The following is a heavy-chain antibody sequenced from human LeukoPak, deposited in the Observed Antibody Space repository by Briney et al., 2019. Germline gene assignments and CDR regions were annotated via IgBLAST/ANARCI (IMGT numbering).Heavy chain of an antibody. D-gene: IGHD3-3*01. CDR2: MNPNSGGT. Sequence: ASVKVSCKASGYTFTGYYMHWVRQAPGQGLEWMGWMNPNSGGTNSAQKFQDRVTMTRDTSISTAYMELSRLRSDDTAVYYCARGEIWSGFPESGFQHWGQGTPVTVSS. CDR1: GYTFTGYY. J-gene: IGHJ1*01. CDR3: ARGEIWSGFPESGFQH. V-gene: IGHV1-2*02.